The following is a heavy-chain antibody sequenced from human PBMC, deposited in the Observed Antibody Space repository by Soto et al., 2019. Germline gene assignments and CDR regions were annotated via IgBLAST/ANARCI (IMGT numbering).Heavy chain of an antibody. J-gene: IGHJ4*02. CDR1: GFTVSSND. CDR3: ARGRGYYDGRGYSGYYFDY. CDR2: IYSGDTT. D-gene: IGHD3-22*01. Sequence: LRLSCAASGFTVSSNDMSWVRQGPGKGLECVSFIYSGDTTYYADSVKGRFTVSRDNSKNTLYVQMNSLRAEDTAVYYCARGRGYYDGRGYSGYYFDYWGLGTLVTVSS. V-gene: IGHV3-53*01.